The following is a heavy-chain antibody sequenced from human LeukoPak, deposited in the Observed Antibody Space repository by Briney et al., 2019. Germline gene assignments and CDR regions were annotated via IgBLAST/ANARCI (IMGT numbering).Heavy chain of an antibody. CDR1: GFSLSTSGAG. D-gene: IGHD6-19*01. J-gene: IGHJ4*02. Sequence: SGHTLVNPTQTLTLTCTFSGFSLSTSGAGVGWIRQPPGKALEWLAFIYWDDDKRYSTSLKSRLTITKETSKNQVVLTMTNMDPVDTATYFCVHRLYTSGWYLWDYWGQGTLVTVSS. CDR3: VHRLYTSGWYLWDY. CDR2: IYWDDDK. V-gene: IGHV2-5*02.